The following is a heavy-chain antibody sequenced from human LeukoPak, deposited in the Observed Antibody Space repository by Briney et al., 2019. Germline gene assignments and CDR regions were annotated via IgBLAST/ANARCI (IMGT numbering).Heavy chain of an antibody. CDR3: AKEHGGGSWHEDAFDI. CDR2: IQADGGNK. CDR1: GFTFRNSD. Sequence: GGSLRLSCAASGFTFRNSDMHWVRQAPGKGPEWVAFIQADGGNKYYADSVKGRFTISRDNSKNTLYLQMNSLRAEDTAVYYCAKEHGGGSWHEDAFDIWGQGTMVTVSS. V-gene: IGHV3-30*02. J-gene: IGHJ3*02. D-gene: IGHD6-13*01.